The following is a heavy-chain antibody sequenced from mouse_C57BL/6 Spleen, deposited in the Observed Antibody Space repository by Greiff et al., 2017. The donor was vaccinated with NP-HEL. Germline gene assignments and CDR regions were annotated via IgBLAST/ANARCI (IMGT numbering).Heavy chain of an antibody. CDR3: ARGALNYYGSPYFDD. V-gene: IGHV1-26*01. J-gene: IGHJ2*01. Sequence: EVQLQQSGPELVKPGASVKISCKASGYTFTDYYMNWVKQSHGKSLEWIGDINPNNGGTSYNQKFKGKATLTVDKSSSTAYMELRSLTSEDSAVYYCARGALNYYGSPYFDDWGQGTTLTVSS. CDR1: GYTFTDYY. CDR2: INPNNGGT. D-gene: IGHD1-1*01.